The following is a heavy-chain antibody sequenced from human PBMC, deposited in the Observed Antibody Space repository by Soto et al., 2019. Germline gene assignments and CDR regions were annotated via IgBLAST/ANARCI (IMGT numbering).Heavy chain of an antibody. V-gene: IGHV4-31*03. J-gene: IGHJ4*02. D-gene: IGHD2-15*01. CDR1: GGSISSGVYY. CDR3: ATYCSGGSCYLDY. CDR2: IYYSGST. Sequence: QVQLQEPGPGLVKPSQTLSLTCTVSGGSISSGVYYCVWIRQHPGKGLEWIGYIYYSGSTYYNPSLKSRVTISVDTSKNQFSLKLSSVTAADTAVYYCATYCSGGSCYLDYWGQGTLVTVSS.